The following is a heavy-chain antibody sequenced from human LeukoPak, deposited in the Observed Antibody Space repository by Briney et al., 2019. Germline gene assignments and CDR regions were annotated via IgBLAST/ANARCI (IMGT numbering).Heavy chain of an antibody. V-gene: IGHV4-59*01. D-gene: IGHD6-19*01. CDR3: ARTATSTSGIAVAWFDP. CDR2: IYYSGST. CDR1: GFTFTMFG. Sequence: LSCAASGFTFTMFGMNWIRQPPGKGLEWIGYIYYSGSTNYNPSLKSRVTISVDTSKNQFSLKLSSVTAADTAVYYCARTATSTSGIAVAWFDPWGQGTLVTVSS. J-gene: IGHJ5*02.